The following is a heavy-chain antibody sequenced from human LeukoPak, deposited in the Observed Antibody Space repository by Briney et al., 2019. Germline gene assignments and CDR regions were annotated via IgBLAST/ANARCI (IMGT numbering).Heavy chain of an antibody. J-gene: IGHJ4*02. V-gene: IGHV1-18*04. D-gene: IGHD4-11*01. CDR1: GYTFTSYY. Sequence: ASVKVSCKASGYTFTSYYMHWVRQAPGQGLEWMGWISAYNGNTNYAQKLQGRVTMTTDTSTSTAYMELRSLRSDDTAVYYCARDLYRYFDYWGQGTLVTVSS. CDR3: ARDLYRYFDY. CDR2: ISAYNGNT.